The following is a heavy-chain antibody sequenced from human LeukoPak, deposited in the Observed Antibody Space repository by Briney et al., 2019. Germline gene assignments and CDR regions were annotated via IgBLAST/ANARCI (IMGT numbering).Heavy chain of an antibody. CDR2: INHSGST. CDR3: ARKVVVRGVIIKGRFDP. J-gene: IGHJ5*02. V-gene: IGHV4-34*01. D-gene: IGHD3-10*01. CDR1: GGSFSGYY. Sequence: SETLSLTCAVYGGSFSGYYWSWIRQPPGKGLEWIGEINHSGSTNYNPSLKSRVIISVDTSKNQFSLKLSSVTAADTAVYYCARKVVVRGVIIKGRFDPWGQGTLVTVSS.